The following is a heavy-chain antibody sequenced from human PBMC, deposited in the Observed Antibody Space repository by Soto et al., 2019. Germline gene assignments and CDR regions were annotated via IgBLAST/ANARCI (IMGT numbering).Heavy chain of an antibody. CDR1: GGSISSSSYY. Sequence: QLQLQESGPGLVKPSETLSLTCTVSGGSISSSSYYWGWIRQSPGKGLEWIGSIYYSGSTYYNPSLKSRVTISVDTSKNQFSLKLSSVTAADTAVYYCARRRIMGGYYFDYWGQGTLVTVSS. V-gene: IGHV4-39*01. D-gene: IGHD3-16*01. CDR2: IYYSGST. CDR3: ARRRIMGGYYFDY. J-gene: IGHJ4*02.